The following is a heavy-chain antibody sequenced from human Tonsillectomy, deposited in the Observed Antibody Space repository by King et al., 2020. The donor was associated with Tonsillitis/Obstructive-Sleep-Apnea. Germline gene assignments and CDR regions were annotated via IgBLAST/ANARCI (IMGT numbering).Heavy chain of an antibody. V-gene: IGHV3-64D*06. CDR2: ISSNGGTT. Sequence: QLVQSGGGLVQPGGSLRLSCSASGFTFSSYAMHWVRQALGKGLEYVSGISSNGGTTYYADSVKGRFTISRDNSKNTLYLQMSNLRAEDTAVYYSAKGFGYSSGWYIDYWGQGTLVTVSS. J-gene: IGHJ4*02. D-gene: IGHD6-19*01. CDR3: AKGFGYSSGWYIDY. CDR1: GFTFSSYA.